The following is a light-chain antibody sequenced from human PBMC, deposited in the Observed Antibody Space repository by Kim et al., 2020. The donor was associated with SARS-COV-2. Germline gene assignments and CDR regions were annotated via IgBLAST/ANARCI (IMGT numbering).Light chain of an antibody. V-gene: IGKV3-20*01. CDR2: DAS. J-gene: IGKJ2*02. CDR3: QQYGTSPCT. CDR1: QRVASNY. Sequence: LSPGETATLSCRASQRVASNYLAWYQQKPGQAPRLLIFDASTRATGISDRFSGSGSGTDFSLTISRLEPEDFAMYYCQQYGTSPCTFGQGTKLEI.